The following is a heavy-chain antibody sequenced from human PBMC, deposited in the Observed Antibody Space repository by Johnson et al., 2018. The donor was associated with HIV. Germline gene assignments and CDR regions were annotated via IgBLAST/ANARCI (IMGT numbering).Heavy chain of an antibody. D-gene: IGHD3-16*02. Sequence: VQLVESGGGLVQPGGSLRLSCAASGFTFSSYWMNWVRQAPGKGLEWVGRINTKTDGETTDYAAAVKGRFTISSDDSKNTLYLQMNSLRAEDTAVYYCARNLWGSYRHDAFDIWGQGTMVTVSS. CDR2: INTKTDGETT. CDR1: GFTFSSYW. CDR3: ARNLWGSYRHDAFDI. J-gene: IGHJ3*02. V-gene: IGHV3-15*05.